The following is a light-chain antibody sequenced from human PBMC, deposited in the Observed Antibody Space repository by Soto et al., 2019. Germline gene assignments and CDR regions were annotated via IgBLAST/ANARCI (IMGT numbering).Light chain of an antibody. CDR1: QSLNNW. J-gene: IGKJ1*01. Sequence: DIQMTQSPSTLSAYVGDRVTITCRASQSLNNWLAWFQQKPGKAPKVLIYKVSNLESGVPSRFSGSGSGTEFNLTVSSLQPDDFATYYCQQYNSNPWPFGQGTKVEIK. V-gene: IGKV1-5*03. CDR2: KVS. CDR3: QQYNSNPWP.